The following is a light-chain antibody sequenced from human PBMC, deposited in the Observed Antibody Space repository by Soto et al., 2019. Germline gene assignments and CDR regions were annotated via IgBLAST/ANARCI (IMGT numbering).Light chain of an antibody. V-gene: IGKV1-6*01. J-gene: IGKJ4*01. CDR2: GAS. CDR1: QGIGKD. Sequence: AIEVTQTPSSQSASVGDTVTITCRASQGIGKDLAWFQQRPGKAPKLLIYGASGLQNGVPSRFSGSGSGTDFTLTISGLQPEDFATYYCLQDFSFPLTFGGGTKVDI. CDR3: LQDFSFPLT.